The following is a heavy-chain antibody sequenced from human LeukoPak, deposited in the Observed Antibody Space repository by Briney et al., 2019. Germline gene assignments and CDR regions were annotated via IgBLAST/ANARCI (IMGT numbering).Heavy chain of an antibody. CDR1: GGTFSSYA. Sequence: GASVKVSCKASGGTFSSYAISWVRQAPGQGLEWMGGIIPIFGTANYAQKFQGRVTITTDESTSTAYMELSSLRSEDTAVYYCARAITGDRADDAFDIWGQGTMVTVSS. J-gene: IGHJ3*02. V-gene: IGHV1-69*05. CDR3: ARAITGDRADDAFDI. D-gene: IGHD7-27*01. CDR2: IIPIFGTA.